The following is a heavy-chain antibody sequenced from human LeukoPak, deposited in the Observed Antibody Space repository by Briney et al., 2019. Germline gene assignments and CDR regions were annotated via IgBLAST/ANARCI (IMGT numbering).Heavy chain of an antibody. D-gene: IGHD2-21*01. J-gene: IGHJ4*02. CDR3: ARVTYSIFDY. CDR1: GYSISSGYY. CDR2: LYHSGST. Sequence: SETLSLTCTVSGYSISSGYYWGWVRQPPGKGLEWIANLYHSGSTYYNPSLKSRVTISVDTSKNQFSLKLSSVTAADTAVYYCARVTYSIFDYWGQGTLVTVSS. V-gene: IGHV4-38-2*02.